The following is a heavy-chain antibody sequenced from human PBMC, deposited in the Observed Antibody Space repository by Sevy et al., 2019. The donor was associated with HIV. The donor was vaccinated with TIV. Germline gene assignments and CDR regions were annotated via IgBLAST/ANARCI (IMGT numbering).Heavy chain of an antibody. D-gene: IGHD4-17*01. Sequence: GGSLRLSCAASGFTFSSYAMHWVRQAPGKGLEWVAVISYVGSNKYYADSVKGRFTISRDNSKNTLYLQVKSLRTEDTAVYYCARDQHDYAGNLRTGWFDPWGQGTLVTVSS. CDR3: ARDQHDYAGNLRTGWFDP. J-gene: IGHJ5*02. V-gene: IGHV3-30-3*01. CDR2: ISYVGSNK. CDR1: GFTFSSYA.